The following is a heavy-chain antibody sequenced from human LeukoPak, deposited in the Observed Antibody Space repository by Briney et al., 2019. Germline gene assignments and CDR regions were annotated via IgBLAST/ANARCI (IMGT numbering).Heavy chain of an antibody. Sequence: PSETLSLTCNVSGDSISSYYWTWIRQPAGKGLQWIGRIFTSGSTSYNPSLKSRLTISLDMSKNQFSLKLTSVTAADTAVYYCARGRRYYYDSSGYLGDYFDYWGQGTLVTVSS. CDR1: GDSISSYY. CDR2: IFTSGST. D-gene: IGHD3-22*01. CDR3: ARGRRYYYDSSGYLGDYFDY. V-gene: IGHV4-4*07. J-gene: IGHJ4*02.